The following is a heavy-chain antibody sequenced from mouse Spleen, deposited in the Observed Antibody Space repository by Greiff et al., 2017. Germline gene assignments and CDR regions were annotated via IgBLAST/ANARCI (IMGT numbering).Heavy chain of an antibody. Sequence: VQLQQSGPELVKPGASVKISCKASGYSFTGYYMNWVKQSPEKSLEWIGEINPSTGGTTYNQKFKAKATLTVDKSSSTAYMQLKSLTSEDSAVYYCARSYYVPHWYFDVWGAGTTVTVSS. J-gene: IGHJ1*01. D-gene: IGHD1-1*01. CDR2: INPSTGGT. V-gene: IGHV1-42*01. CDR1: GYSFTGYY. CDR3: ARSYYVPHWYFDV.